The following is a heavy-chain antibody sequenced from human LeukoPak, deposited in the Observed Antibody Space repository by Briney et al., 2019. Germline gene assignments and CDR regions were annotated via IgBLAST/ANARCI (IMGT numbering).Heavy chain of an antibody. CDR2: IYYSGST. CDR3: ARGPSSWYYFDY. D-gene: IGHD6-19*01. V-gene: IGHV4-30-4*01. CDR1: GGSISSGDYY. J-gene: IGHJ4*02. Sequence: SETLCLTCTVSGGSISSGDYYWSWIRQPPGKGLEWIGYIYYSGSTYYNPSLKSRVTISVDTSKNQFSLKLSSVTAADTAVYYCARGPSSWYYFDYWGQGTLVTVSS.